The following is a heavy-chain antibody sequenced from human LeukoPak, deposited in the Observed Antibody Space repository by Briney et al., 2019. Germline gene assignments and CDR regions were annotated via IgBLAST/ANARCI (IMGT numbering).Heavy chain of an antibody. V-gene: IGHV4-34*01. D-gene: IGHD1-26*01. CDR3: AKSGGYGLIDY. J-gene: IGHJ4*02. Sequence: SETLSLTCAVYGGSFSGYYWGWIRQPPGKGLEWIGSIYSSGSTYYNASLQSRVTISIEKSKNQISLGLNSVTAADTAMYYCAKSGGYGLIDYWGQGTLVTVSS. CDR1: GGSFSGYY. CDR2: IYSSGST.